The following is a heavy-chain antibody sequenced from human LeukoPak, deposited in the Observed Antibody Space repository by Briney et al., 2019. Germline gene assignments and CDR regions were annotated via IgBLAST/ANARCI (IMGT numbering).Heavy chain of an antibody. CDR3: ARGRSGYYGSGSYHYFDY. J-gene: IGHJ4*02. CDR1: GFTFSSYE. D-gene: IGHD3-10*01. CDR2: ISSSGSTI. Sequence: QPGGSLRLSCAASGFTFSSYEMNWGRQAPGKGLEWVSYISSSGSTIYYADSVKGRFTISRDNAKNSLYLQMNSLRAEDTAVYYCARGRSGYYGSGSYHYFDYWGQGTLVTVSS. V-gene: IGHV3-48*03.